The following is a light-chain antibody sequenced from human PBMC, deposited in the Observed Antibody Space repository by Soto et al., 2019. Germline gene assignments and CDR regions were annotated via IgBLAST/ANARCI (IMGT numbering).Light chain of an antibody. CDR3: QQRRNWLWT. CDR2: DAS. CDR1: QSVGNS. V-gene: IGKV3-11*01. J-gene: IGKJ1*01. Sequence: EIVLTQSPGTLSLSPGQRATLSCRASQSVGNSLGWFQQQPGQPPRLLIYDASYRAAGIPARFSGSGFGTDFTLTISSLEPEDFAVYYRQQRRNWLWTFGQGTKVEIK.